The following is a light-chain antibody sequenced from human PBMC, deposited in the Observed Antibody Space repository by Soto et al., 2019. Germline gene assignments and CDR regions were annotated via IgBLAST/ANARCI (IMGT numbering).Light chain of an antibody. CDR2: DVS. V-gene: IGLV2-14*01. J-gene: IGLJ2*01. Sequence: QSALTQPASVSGSPGQSITISCTGTSSDVGAYHYVSWYQQNPGNAPKLMIYDVSYRPSGVSNRFSGSKSGNTASLTISGLQAEDEADYSCSSYTSSRSLIFGGGTKLTVL. CDR1: SSDVGAYHY. CDR3: SSYTSSRSLI.